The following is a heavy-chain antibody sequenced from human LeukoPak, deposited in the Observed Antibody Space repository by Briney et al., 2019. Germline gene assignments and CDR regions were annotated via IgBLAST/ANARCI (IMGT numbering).Heavy chain of an antibody. CDR3: ARAQHSGYERYQYYFDY. D-gene: IGHD5-12*01. V-gene: IGHV3-74*01. CDR2: INSDGSST. CDR1: GFTFSRHW. J-gene: IGHJ4*02. Sequence: PGGSLRLSCAASGFTFSRHWMHWVRQVPGKGLEWVSRINSDGSSTNYADSVKGRFTISRDNAKNTLYLQMNSLRAEDTAVYYCARAQHSGYERYQYYFDYWGQGTLVTVSS.